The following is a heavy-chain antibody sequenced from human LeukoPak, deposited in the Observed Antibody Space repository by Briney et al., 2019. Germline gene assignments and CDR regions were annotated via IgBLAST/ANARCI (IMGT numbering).Heavy chain of an antibody. D-gene: IGHD1-7*01. CDR2: INHSGST. CDR3: ARVVTGTTFAFDI. J-gene: IGHJ3*02. V-gene: IGHV4-34*01. CDR1: GGSFSGYY. Sequence: SETLSLTCAVYGGSFSGYYWSWIRQPPGKGLEWIGEINHSGSTNYNPSLKSRVTISVDTSKNQFSLKLSSVTAADTAVYYCARVVTGTTFAFDIWGQGTMVTVSS.